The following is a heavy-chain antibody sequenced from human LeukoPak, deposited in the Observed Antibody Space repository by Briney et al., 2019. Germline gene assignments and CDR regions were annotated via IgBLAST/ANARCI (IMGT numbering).Heavy chain of an antibody. CDR2: INPNSGGT. D-gene: IGHD3-10*01. CDR1: GYTFTGYY. J-gene: IGHJ4*02. V-gene: IGHV1-2*06. Sequence: ASVKVSCKASGYTFTGYYMHWVRQAPGQGLEWMGRINPNSGGTNYAQKFQGRVTMTRDTSVSTAYMELSRLRSDDTAVYYCARGGYGSGPADYWGQGTPVTVSS. CDR3: ARGGYGSGPADY.